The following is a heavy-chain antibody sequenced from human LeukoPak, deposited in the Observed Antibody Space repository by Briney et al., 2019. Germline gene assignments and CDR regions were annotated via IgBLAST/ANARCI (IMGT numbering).Heavy chain of an antibody. J-gene: IGHJ3*02. Sequence: SETLSLTCTVSGDSISSGDYYWSWIRQPAGKGLEWIGRISSSGSTNYNPSLKSRVTISVDTSKNQFSLKLSSVTAADTAVYFCARGPYSYDSSGAFDIWGQGTMVTASS. CDR1: GDSISSGDYY. D-gene: IGHD3-22*01. CDR2: ISSSGST. CDR3: ARGPYSYDSSGAFDI. V-gene: IGHV4-61*02.